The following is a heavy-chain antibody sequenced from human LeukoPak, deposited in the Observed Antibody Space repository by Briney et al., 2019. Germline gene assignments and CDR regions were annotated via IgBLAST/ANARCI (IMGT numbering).Heavy chain of an antibody. CDR3: ARVTMVRGVLLFDY. CDR2: VSYSGRT. Sequence: SETLSLTCTVSGASISNYYWSWIRQPPGKGLECIGYVSYSGRTNHNPSLKSRVTISVDTSKNQFSLKLSSVTAADTAVYYCARVTMVRGVLLFDYWGQGTLVTVSS. V-gene: IGHV4-59*01. D-gene: IGHD3-10*01. CDR1: GASISNYY. J-gene: IGHJ4*02.